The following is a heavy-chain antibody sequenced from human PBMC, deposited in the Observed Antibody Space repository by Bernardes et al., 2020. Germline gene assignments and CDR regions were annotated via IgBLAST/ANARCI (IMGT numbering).Heavy chain of an antibody. J-gene: IGHJ5*01. D-gene: IGHD1-1*01. V-gene: IGHV1-18*01. CDR2: FNTHNGDT. CDR3: AREGEDRSSWYIWDS. Sequence: ASMKVSCKASGYIFNTYGLSWVRQAPGQGLEWMGWFNTHNGDTKFAQKFQGRVTFSADTSTSTAFMELRSLRSDDTAVYYCAREGEDRSSWYIWDSWGQGTLVTVSS. CDR1: GYIFNTYG.